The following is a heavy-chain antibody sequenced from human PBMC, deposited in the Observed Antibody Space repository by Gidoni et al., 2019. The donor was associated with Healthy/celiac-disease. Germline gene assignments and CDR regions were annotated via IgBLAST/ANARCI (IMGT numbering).Heavy chain of an antibody. Sequence: EVQLLESGGGLVQPGGSLRLSCAASGFPFGSYSMSWVRQAPGKGLEWVSAISGSGGSTYYADSVKGRFTISRDNSKNTLYLQMNSLRAEDTAVYYCAKDQNIVVVPAAQGAFDYWGQGTLVTVSS. J-gene: IGHJ4*02. V-gene: IGHV3-23*01. CDR1: GFPFGSYS. CDR3: AKDQNIVVVPAAQGAFDY. D-gene: IGHD2-2*01. CDR2: ISGSGGST.